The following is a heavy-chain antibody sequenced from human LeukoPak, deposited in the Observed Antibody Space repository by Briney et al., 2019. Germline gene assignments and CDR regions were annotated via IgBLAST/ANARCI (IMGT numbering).Heavy chain of an antibody. V-gene: IGHV3-64*01. D-gene: IGHD6-13*01. CDR3: ARVAAVGTAAFDI. CDR1: GFNLSSYS. Sequence: GGSLRLSCAASGFNLSSYSMHWVRQAPGKGLEYVSAISYNGGSTYYANSVKGRFTISRDSSKNTLYLQMGSLRTEDMAVYYCARVAAVGTAAFDIWGQGTMVTVSS. J-gene: IGHJ3*02. CDR2: ISYNGGST.